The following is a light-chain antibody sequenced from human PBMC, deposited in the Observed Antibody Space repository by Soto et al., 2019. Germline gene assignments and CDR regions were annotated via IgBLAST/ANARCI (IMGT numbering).Light chain of an antibody. CDR1: QSINSKS. CDR3: QHYGGSFI. V-gene: IGKV3-20*01. CDR2: NIS. J-gene: IGKJ3*01. Sequence: EMVLTQSPGTLSLSPGEGATVSCRVSQSINSKSLVWYQRKFGQAPRLLIYNISSRATGIPDRFSGSGSGTDFTLSISRLEPEDFAVYYCQHYGGSFIFGPGTKVDFK.